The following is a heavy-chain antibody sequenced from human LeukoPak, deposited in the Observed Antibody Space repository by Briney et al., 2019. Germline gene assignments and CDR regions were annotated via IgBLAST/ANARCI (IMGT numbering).Heavy chain of an antibody. V-gene: IGHV4-59*01. CDR1: GGSISSDY. Sequence: SETLSLTCTVSGGSISSDYWSWLRQPPGKGLEWLGYIYYSGSTNYNPSLKSRITISVDTSKNQLSLKLSSVTAADTAVYYCARHVRGDWYFDLWGLGTLVTVSS. CDR3: ARHVRGDWYFDL. D-gene: IGHD3-16*01. CDR2: IYYSGST. J-gene: IGHJ2*01.